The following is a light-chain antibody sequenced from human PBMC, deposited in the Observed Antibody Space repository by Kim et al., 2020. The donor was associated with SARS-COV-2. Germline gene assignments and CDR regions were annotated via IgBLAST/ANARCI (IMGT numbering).Light chain of an antibody. CDR2: EDN. Sequence: GKTVTISCTPSSGSIASNYVQWYQQRPGSAPTTVIYEDNQRPSGVPDRFSGSIDSSSNSASLTISGLKTEDEADYYCQSYDSSNPVFGGGTQLTVL. J-gene: IGLJ3*02. CDR3: QSYDSSNPV. V-gene: IGLV6-57*03. CDR1: SGSIASNY.